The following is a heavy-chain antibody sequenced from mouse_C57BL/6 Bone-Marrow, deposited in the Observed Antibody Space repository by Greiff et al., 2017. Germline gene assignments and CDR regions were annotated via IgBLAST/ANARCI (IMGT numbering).Heavy chain of an antibody. CDR1: GYTFTDYY. Sequence: EVQLQQSGPVLVKPGASVKMSCKASGYTFTDYYMNWVKQSHGKILEWIGVINPYNGGTSYNQKFKGKSTFTVDKSSRTTYLKLNSLTSEDSAVYCYARKTICYEYVDFDYWGQGTTLTVSS. CDR2: INPYNGGT. D-gene: IGHD2-4*01. CDR3: ARKTICYEYVDFDY. V-gene: IGHV1-19*01. J-gene: IGHJ2*01.